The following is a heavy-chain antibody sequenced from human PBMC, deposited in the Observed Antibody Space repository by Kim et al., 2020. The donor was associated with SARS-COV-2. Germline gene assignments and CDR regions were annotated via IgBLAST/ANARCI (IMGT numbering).Heavy chain of an antibody. V-gene: IGHV1-18*01. CDR3: ARAVDSSSSESAFDI. Sequence: QKFQGRVTMSPDTSTSTAYMELRSLRSDDTAVYYCARAVDSSSSESAFDIWGQGTMVTVSS. D-gene: IGHD6-6*01. J-gene: IGHJ3*02.